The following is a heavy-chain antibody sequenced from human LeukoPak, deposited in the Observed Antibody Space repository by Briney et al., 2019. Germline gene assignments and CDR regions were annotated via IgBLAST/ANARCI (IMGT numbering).Heavy chain of an antibody. CDR2: IIPILGIA. CDR3: AREFTLYFKSYFDY. D-gene: IGHD2-21*01. CDR1: GGTFSSYA. Sequence: SVKVSCKASGGTFSSYAISWVRQAPGQGLEWRGRIIPILGIANYAQKFQGRVTITADKSTSTAHMELSSLRSEDTAAYYCAREFTLYFKSYFDYWGQGTLVTVSS. J-gene: IGHJ4*02. V-gene: IGHV1-69*04.